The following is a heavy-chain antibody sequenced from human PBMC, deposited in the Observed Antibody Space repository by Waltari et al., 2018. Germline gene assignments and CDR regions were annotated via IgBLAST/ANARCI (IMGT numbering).Heavy chain of an antibody. V-gene: IGHV1-24*01. Sequence: QVQLVQSGAEVKKPGASVKVSCKVSGYTLTELSMHWVRQAPGKGLEWMGGFDPEDGETIYAQKFQGRVTRTEDTSTDTAYMELSSLRSEDTAVYYCATVVGQYSGSYSGAFDIWGQGTMVTVSS. D-gene: IGHD1-26*01. J-gene: IGHJ3*02. CDR3: ATVVGQYSGSYSGAFDI. CDR2: FDPEDGET. CDR1: GYTLTELS.